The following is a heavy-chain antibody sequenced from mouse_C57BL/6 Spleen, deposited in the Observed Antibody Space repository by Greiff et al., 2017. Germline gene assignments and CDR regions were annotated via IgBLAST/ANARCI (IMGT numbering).Heavy chain of an antibody. V-gene: IGHV1-52*01. CDR3: ASGAKTGKAGDY. CDR1: GYTFTSYW. J-gene: IGHJ4*01. D-gene: IGHD1-3*01. Sequence: VQLQQPGAELVRPGSSVKLSCKASGYTFTSYWMHWVKQRPIQGLEWVGNIDPSDSETHYNQKFEDKATLTVDKSSSSAYMQLSSLTSEDSAVYYCASGAKTGKAGDYWGQGTSVTVSS. CDR2: IDPSDSET.